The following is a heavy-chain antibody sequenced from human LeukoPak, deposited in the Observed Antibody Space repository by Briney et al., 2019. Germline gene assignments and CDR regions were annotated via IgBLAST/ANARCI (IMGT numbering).Heavy chain of an antibody. Sequence: GGSLRLSCATSGFAFASYAMNWVRQGPGRGLEWVSGISDSGGTTYYADSVKGRFTISRDNSKNTLYLQVNSLKVEDTAVYFCAKGSAGEVRGVTSLFYYGMDVWGQGTTVTVSS. CDR3: AKGSAGEVRGVTSLFYYGMDV. CDR1: GFAFASYA. D-gene: IGHD3-10*01. V-gene: IGHV3-23*01. CDR2: ISDSGGTT. J-gene: IGHJ6*01.